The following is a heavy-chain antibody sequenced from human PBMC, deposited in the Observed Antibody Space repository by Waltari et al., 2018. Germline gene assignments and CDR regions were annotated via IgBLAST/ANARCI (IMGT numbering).Heavy chain of an antibody. CDR1: GGSFSGYY. CDR3: GRHLCSNVRCCITTYAMDV. Sequence: QVQLQESGPGLVEPSETLSLTCSLSGGSFSGYYWSWIRQSPGKGVQWIGYFYYTGVHTYHPSPNCRVPISVDTSTNPFSLKLKSVNAADTAVDYCGRHLCSNVRCCITTYAMDVWGRGTTVTVS. V-gene: IGHV4-59*08. J-gene: IGHJ6*02. CDR2: FYYTGVH. D-gene: IGHD2-8*01.